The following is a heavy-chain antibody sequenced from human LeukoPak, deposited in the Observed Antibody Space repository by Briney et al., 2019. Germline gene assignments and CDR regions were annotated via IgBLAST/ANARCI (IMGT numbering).Heavy chain of an antibody. CDR3: ASSRSASGSYYQALFR. D-gene: IGHD3-10*01. CDR1: GFTFSSYA. Sequence: GGSLRLSCAASGFTFSSYAMNWVRQAPGKGREWVSGISGSNNSTYYADSVKGRFTISRDNSKNTLYVQMSSLRAEDTAVYYCASSRSASGSYYQALFRWGQGTLVTVSS. V-gene: IGHV3-23*01. J-gene: IGHJ4*02. CDR2: ISGSNNST.